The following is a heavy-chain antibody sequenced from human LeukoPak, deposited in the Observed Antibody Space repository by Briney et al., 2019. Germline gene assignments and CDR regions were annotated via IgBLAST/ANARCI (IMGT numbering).Heavy chain of an antibody. CDR1: GFNVNYNY. CDR2: IYSGGST. J-gene: IGHJ5*02. V-gene: IGHV3-66*01. CDR3: ARAKVGTTYWFDP. Sequence: GGSLRVSCAASGFNVNYNYMSWVRQAPGKGPEWVSVIYSGGSTYYADSVKGRFTISRDNSKNMVYLQMNSLRVEDTAVYYCARAKVGTTYWFDPWGQGTLVTVSS. D-gene: IGHD1-26*01.